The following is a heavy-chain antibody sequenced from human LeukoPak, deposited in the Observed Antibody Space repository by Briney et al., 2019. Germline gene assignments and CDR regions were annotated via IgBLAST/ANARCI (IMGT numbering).Heavy chain of an antibody. V-gene: IGHV4-30-2*01. Sequence: LRLSCAASGFTFSSYAMSWIRQPPGKCLEWIGCIYDRGPAHYNPSLKSRFTISVDRPKNQFFLNVTSLTAADTAVYYCARSRQASGLFSSWGQGTLVVVSS. CDR3: ARSRQASGLFSS. CDR2: IYDRGPA. CDR1: GFTFSSYA. J-gene: IGHJ5*02. D-gene: IGHD3-10*01.